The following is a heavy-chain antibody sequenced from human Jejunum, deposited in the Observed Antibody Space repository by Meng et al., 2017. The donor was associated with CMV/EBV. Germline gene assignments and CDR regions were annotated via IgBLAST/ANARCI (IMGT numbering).Heavy chain of an antibody. CDR3: ARESVYDGWFFDL. J-gene: IGHJ2*01. CDR1: DFTFSNYN. CDR2: ITGGSSFI. D-gene: IGHD2/OR15-2a*01. V-gene: IGHV3-21*01. Sequence: AASDFTFSNYNMNWVRQAPGKGLEWVSSITGGSSFIYYADSVKGRFTISRDNAKNSLVLQMNSLRAEDTAVYYCARESVYDGWFFDLWGRGTLVT.